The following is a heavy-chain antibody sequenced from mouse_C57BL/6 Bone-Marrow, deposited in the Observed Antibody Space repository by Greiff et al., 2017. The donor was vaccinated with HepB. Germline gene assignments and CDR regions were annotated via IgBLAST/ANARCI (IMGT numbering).Heavy chain of an antibody. CDR3: LYDYDGGFAY. CDR2: INPNNGGT. Sequence: EVQLKQSGPELVKPGASVKMSCKASGYTFTDYNMHWVKQSHGKSLEWIGYINPNNGGTSYNQKFKGKATLTVNKSSSTAYMELRSLTSEDSAVYYCLYDYDGGFAYWGQGTLVTVSA. J-gene: IGHJ3*01. CDR1: GYTFTDYN. V-gene: IGHV1-22*01. D-gene: IGHD2-4*01.